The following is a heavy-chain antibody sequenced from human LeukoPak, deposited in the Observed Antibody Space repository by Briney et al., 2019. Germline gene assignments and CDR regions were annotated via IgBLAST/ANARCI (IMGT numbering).Heavy chain of an antibody. Sequence: GASVKVSCKASGYTFTGYYMHWVRQAPGQGLEWMGWINPNSGGTNYAQKFQGRVTMTRDTSISTAYMELRSLRSDDTAVYYCARDRGSYSWFDPWGQGTLVTVSS. CDR1: GYTFTGYY. J-gene: IGHJ5*02. V-gene: IGHV1-2*02. CDR2: INPNSGGT. CDR3: ARDRGSYSWFDP. D-gene: IGHD1-26*01.